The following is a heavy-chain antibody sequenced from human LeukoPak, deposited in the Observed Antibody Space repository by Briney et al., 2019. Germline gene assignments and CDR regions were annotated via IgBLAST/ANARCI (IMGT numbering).Heavy chain of an antibody. CDR3: ARSLDCSSISCYAMGWFDP. J-gene: IGHJ5*02. CDR2: IYPGDSDT. Sequence: GESLKISCKGSGYTFSSYWIGWVRQMPGKGLEWMGIIYPGDSDTRYSPSFQGQVTISADKSISTAYLQWSSLKASDTAMHYCARSLDCSSISCYAMGWFDPWGQGTLVTVSS. V-gene: IGHV5-51*01. D-gene: IGHD2-2*01. CDR1: GYTFSSYW.